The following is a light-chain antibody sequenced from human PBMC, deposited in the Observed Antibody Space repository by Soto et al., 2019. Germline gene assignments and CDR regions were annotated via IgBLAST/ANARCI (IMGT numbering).Light chain of an antibody. Sequence: ESVLTQSPATLSLSPGERATLSCRASQTVHNYLAWYHQKPGQVPRLLIYDAVRRATGIPDRFSGSVSGTGFTLTINSLVRDDFAVYYCQQRSGRLTFGGGTRVDLK. CDR3: QQRSGRLT. J-gene: IGKJ4*01. V-gene: IGKV3-11*01. CDR1: QTVHNY. CDR2: DAV.